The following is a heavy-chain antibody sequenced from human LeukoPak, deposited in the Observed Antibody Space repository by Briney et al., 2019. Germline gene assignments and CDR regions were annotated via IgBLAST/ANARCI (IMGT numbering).Heavy chain of an antibody. CDR1: GYTFTSYG. CDR2: ISAYNGNT. J-gene: IGHJ4*02. V-gene: IGHV1-18*01. CDR3: ATLQPKEYYFDY. Sequence: ASVKVSCKASGYTFTSYGISWARQAPGQGLEWMGWISAYNGNTNYAQKLQGRVTMTTDTSTSTAYMELRSLRSDDTAVYYCATLQPKEYYFDYWGQGTLVTVSS. D-gene: IGHD2/OR15-2a*01.